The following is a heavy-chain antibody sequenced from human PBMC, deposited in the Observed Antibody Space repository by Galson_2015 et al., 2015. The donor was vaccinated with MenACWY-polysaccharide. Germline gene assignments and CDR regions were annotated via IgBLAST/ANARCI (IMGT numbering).Heavy chain of an antibody. D-gene: IGHD2-2*01. V-gene: IGHV6-1*01. Sequence: CAISGDSVPSNSAAWNWIRQSPSRGLEWLGRTYYRSKWYNDYAVSVKSRITINPDTSKNQFSLQLNSATPEDTAVYYCARGGAGEKDIVVVPAYYYYYGMDVWGQGTTVTVSS. CDR1: GDSVPSNSAA. CDR2: TYYRSKWYN. CDR3: ARGGAGEKDIVVVPAYYYYYGMDV. J-gene: IGHJ6*02.